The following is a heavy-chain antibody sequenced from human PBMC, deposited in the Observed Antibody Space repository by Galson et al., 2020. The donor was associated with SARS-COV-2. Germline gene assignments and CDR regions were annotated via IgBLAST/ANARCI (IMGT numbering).Heavy chain of an antibody. CDR1: GFTFSDYG. J-gene: IGHJ4*02. CDR2: IWFDGSKK. CDR3: ARDGRYGSGWPLDY. Sequence: TGGSLRLSCAASGFTFSDYGMNWVRQAPGKGLEWVAVIWFDGSKKYHADSVKGRFTISRDNSKNTLYLQMNSLRAEDTAVYYCARDGRYGSGWPLDYWGQGTLVTVSS. V-gene: IGHV3-33*01. D-gene: IGHD6-19*01.